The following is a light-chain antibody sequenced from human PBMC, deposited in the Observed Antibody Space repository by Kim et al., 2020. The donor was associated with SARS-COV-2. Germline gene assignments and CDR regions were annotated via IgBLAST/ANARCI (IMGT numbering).Light chain of an antibody. CDR1: QSVSSN. J-gene: IGKJ1*01. Sequence: ETVMTQSPVTLSVSPGERATVSCRASQSVSSNLAWYQQKRGQAPRLLIYGASTRATGIPARFSGSGSGTEFTLTISSLQSEDFAVYYCQQYNNWPKTFGRGTKVEIK. CDR2: GAS. CDR3: QQYNNWPKT. V-gene: IGKV3-15*01.